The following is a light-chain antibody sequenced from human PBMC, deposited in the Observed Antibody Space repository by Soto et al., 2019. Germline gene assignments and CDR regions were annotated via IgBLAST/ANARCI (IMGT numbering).Light chain of an antibody. Sequence: QSVLTQSPSAAASLGASVKLTCTLSSGHSSYAIAWHQQQPEKGPRFLLKVNSDGSHNRRAGIPDRFSGSSSGAERYLRIASLQSEDEAAYHCQTWATGIWVFGGGTKLTVL. CDR1: SGHSSYA. V-gene: IGLV4-69*01. J-gene: IGLJ3*02. CDR2: VNSDGSH. CDR3: QTWATGIWV.